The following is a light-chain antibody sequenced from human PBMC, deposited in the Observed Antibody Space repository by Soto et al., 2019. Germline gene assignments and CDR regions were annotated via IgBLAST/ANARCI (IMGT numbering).Light chain of an antibody. J-gene: IGKJ2*01. Sequence: EIVLTQSPGTLSLSPGERATLSCRARQSVSSRNLAWYQQKPGQAPRLLIYDASSRATGIPDRFSGSGSGTDFTLTIGRLEPEDFAVYFCQQYGSSPPATFGQGTNLEIK. CDR1: QSVSSRN. CDR3: QQYGSSPPAT. CDR2: DAS. V-gene: IGKV3-20*01.